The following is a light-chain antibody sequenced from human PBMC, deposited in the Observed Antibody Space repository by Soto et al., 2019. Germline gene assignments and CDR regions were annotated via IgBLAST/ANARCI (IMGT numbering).Light chain of an antibody. CDR2: GAS. CDR1: QSVSSSY. J-gene: IGKJ2*01. CDR3: QQYGSSPYT. V-gene: IGKV3-20*01. Sequence: EIVLTQSPGTLSLSPGERATLSCRASQSVSSSYLAWYQQKPGQAPRLIIYGASSRATGIPDTFSGSGSGTDFTLTISRLEPEDFAVYYCQQYGSSPYTFGQGTKLEI.